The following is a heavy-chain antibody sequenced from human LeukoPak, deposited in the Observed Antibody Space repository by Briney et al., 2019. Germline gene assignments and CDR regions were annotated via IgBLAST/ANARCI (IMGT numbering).Heavy chain of an antibody. CDR2: ISAYNGNT. CDR1: GYTFTSYG. CDR3: ARDIENIDGSGSYRGPNPTDYYYYYMDV. J-gene: IGHJ6*03. Sequence: GASVKVSCKASGYTFTSYGISWVRQAPGQGLEWMGWISAYNGNTNYAQKLQGRVTMTTDTSTSTAYMELRSLRSDDTAVYYCARDIENIDGSGSYRGPNPTDYYYYYMDVWGKGTTVTVSS. V-gene: IGHV1-18*01. D-gene: IGHD3-10*01.